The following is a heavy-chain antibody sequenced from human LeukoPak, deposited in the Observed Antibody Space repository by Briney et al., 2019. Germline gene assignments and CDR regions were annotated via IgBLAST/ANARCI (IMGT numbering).Heavy chain of an antibody. Sequence: SETLSLTCTVSGGSISSSSYYWGWIRQPPGKGLEWIGSIYYSGSTYYNPSLKSRVTISVDTSKNQFSLKLSSVTAADTAVYYCARDDDYGDTHYYYGMDVWGQGTTVTVSS. CDR3: ARDDDYGDTHYYYGMDV. J-gene: IGHJ6*02. D-gene: IGHD4-17*01. V-gene: IGHV4-39*02. CDR1: GGSISSSSYY. CDR2: IYYSGST.